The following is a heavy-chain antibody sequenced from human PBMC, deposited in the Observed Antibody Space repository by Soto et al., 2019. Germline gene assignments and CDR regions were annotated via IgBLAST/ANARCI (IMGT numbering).Heavy chain of an antibody. CDR2: ISGSGGST. D-gene: IGHD3-22*01. Sequence: LRLSCAASGFTFSSYAMSWVRQAPGKGLEWVSAISGSGGSTYYADSVKGRFTISRDNSKNTLYLQMNSLRAEDTAVYYCAKGGSGWLSRANWFDPWGQGTLVTVSS. V-gene: IGHV3-23*01. CDR3: AKGGSGWLSRANWFDP. J-gene: IGHJ5*02. CDR1: GFTFSSYA.